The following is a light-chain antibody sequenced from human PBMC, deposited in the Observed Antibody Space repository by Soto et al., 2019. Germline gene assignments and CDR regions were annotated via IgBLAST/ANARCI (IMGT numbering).Light chain of an antibody. V-gene: IGKV3-11*01. CDR2: DAS. CDR3: QQRSNWLT. Sequence: EIVSTQSPATLSLSPGERATLSCRASQSVSRYLAWYQQKPGQAPRLLIYDASNRATGIPARFSGSGSGTDFTLTISSLESEDFAVYYCQQRSNWLTFGGGTKVEI. J-gene: IGKJ4*01. CDR1: QSVSRY.